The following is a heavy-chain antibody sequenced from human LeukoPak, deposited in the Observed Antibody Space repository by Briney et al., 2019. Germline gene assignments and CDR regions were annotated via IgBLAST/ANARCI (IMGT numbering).Heavy chain of an antibody. D-gene: IGHD4/OR15-4a*01. CDR3: GTDKPLSGATRADY. CDR2: IKSDGSTT. CDR1: GLTFSRYW. Sequence: GGSLRLSCAASGLTFSRYWMHWVRQAPGKGLVWVSRIKSDGSTTVYADSVKGRFTISRDNAKNTVYLQMNLLRAEDTAVYYCGTDKPLSGATRADYWGQGTLVTVPS. J-gene: IGHJ4*02. V-gene: IGHV3-74*01.